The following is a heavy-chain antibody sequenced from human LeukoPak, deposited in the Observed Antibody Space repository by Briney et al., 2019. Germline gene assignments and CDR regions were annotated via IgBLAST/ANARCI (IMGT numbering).Heavy chain of an antibody. CDR3: ARDREYSSSWYQRYGEYFQH. D-gene: IGHD6-13*01. CDR1: GFTFSSYS. V-gene: IGHV3-21*01. CDR2: ISSSSSYI. J-gene: IGHJ1*01. Sequence: PGGSLRLSCAASGFTFSSYSMNWVRQAPGKGPEWVSSISSSSSYIYYADSVKGRFTISRDNAKNSLYLQMNSLRAEDTAVYYCARDREYSSSWYQRYGEYFQHWGQGTLVTVSS.